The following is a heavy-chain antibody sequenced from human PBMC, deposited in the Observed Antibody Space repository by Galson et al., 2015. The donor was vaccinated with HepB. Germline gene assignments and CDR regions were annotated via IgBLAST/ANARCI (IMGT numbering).Heavy chain of an antibody. D-gene: IGHD6-13*01. CDR2: ISYDGSNK. Sequence: SLRLSCAASGFTFSSYAMHWVRQAPGKGLEWVAVISYDGSNKYYADSVKGRFTISRDNSKNTLYLQMNSLRAEDTAVYYCARAGPVQQQLFSPAFDYWGQGTLVTVSS. J-gene: IGHJ4*02. V-gene: IGHV3-30*04. CDR3: ARAGPVQQQLFSPAFDY. CDR1: GFTFSSYA.